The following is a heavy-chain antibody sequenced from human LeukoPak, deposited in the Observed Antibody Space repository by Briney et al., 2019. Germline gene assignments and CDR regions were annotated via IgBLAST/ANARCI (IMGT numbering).Heavy chain of an antibody. V-gene: IGHV1-2*02. J-gene: IGHJ5*02. CDR3: ARGGDQTPFDP. CDR1: GYTFTGYY. Sequence: EASVKVSCKASGYTFTGYYMHWVRQAPGQGLEWMGWINPNSGGTNYAQKFQGRVTITRNTSISTAYMELSSLRSEDTAVYYCARGGDQTPFDPWGQGTLVTVSS. D-gene: IGHD2-21*02. CDR2: INPNSGGT.